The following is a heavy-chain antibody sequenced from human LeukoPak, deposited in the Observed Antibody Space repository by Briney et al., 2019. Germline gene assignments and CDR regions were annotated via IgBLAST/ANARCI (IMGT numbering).Heavy chain of an antibody. CDR2: IIWNGGST. CDR1: GFTFDDYA. Sequence: GGSLRLSCAASGFTFDDYAMSWVRQAPGKGLEWVSGIIWNGGSTGYVDSVKGRFAISRDNAKNSLYLQMNSLRGEDTALYYCARDAHFGGVFDIWGQGTMVTVSS. CDR3: ARDAHFGGVFDI. J-gene: IGHJ3*02. V-gene: IGHV3-20*04. D-gene: IGHD2-21*01.